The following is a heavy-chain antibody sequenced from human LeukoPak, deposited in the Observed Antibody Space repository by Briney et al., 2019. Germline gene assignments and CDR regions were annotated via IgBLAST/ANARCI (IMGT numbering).Heavy chain of an antibody. J-gene: IGHJ4*02. CDR1: GYTFTSYY. D-gene: IGHD3-22*01. V-gene: IGHV1-46*01. CDR2: INPSGGST. CDR3: ARVDSSGYYAY. Sequence: ASVKVSCKASGYTFTSYYMHWVRQAPGQGLEWMGIINPSGGSTSYAQKFQGRVTMTRDMSTSTVYMELSSLRSEDTAVYYCARVDSSGYYAYWGQGTLVTVSS.